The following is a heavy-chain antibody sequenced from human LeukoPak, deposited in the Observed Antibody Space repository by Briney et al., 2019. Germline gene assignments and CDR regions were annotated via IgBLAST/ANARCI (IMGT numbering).Heavy chain of an antibody. CDR1: GFTFSSYS. D-gene: IGHD1-26*01. J-gene: IGHJ4*02. CDR2: ISSSGGTT. V-gene: IGHV3-64D*09. Sequence: PGGSLRLSCSASGFTFSSYSMHWVRQAPGKGLEYVSAISSSGGTTYYADSVKGSFTIPRDNSKSTLYLQMSSLRTEDTAVYYCVKNSGSYYHFDYWGQGTLVTVSS. CDR3: VKNSGSYYHFDY.